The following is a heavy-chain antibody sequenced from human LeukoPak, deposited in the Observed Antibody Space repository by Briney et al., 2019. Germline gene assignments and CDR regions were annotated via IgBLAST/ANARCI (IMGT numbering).Heavy chain of an antibody. Sequence: ASVKVSCKASGYTFTSYAMHWVRQAPGQRLEWMGWSNAGNGNTKYSQEFQGRVSITTDESTSTAYMELSSLRSEDTAVYYCASTTNGYLDYWGQGTLVTVSS. CDR1: GYTFTSYA. J-gene: IGHJ4*02. V-gene: IGHV1-3*02. D-gene: IGHD1-14*01. CDR2: SNAGNGNT. CDR3: ASTTNGYLDY.